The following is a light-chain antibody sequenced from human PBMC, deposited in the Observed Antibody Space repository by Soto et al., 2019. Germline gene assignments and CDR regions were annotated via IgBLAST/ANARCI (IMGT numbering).Light chain of an antibody. Sequence: SYELTQPPSVSVSPGQTASITCSGDKWGDKYVCWYHQKPGQSPVLAIYQVSKRPSGIPERFAGSNSGNTATLTISGTQPMDEADYYCQAWDRSTGVFGTGTKLTVL. CDR3: QAWDRSTGV. CDR1: KWGDKY. CDR2: QVS. V-gene: IGLV3-1*01. J-gene: IGLJ1*01.